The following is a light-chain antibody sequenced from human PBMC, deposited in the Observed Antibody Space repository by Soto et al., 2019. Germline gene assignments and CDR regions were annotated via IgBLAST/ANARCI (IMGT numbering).Light chain of an antibody. CDR1: SSDVGGYDY. V-gene: IGLV2-14*03. CDR3: SSYTSSITLV. J-gene: IGLJ2*01. CDR2: DVN. Sequence: QSVLTQPASVSGSPGQSITISCTGTSSDVGGYDYVSWYQQHPGKAPKLMLYDVNNRPSGVSNRFSGSKSGNTASLTISGLQAEDEADYYCSSYTSSITLVFGAGIKLTVL.